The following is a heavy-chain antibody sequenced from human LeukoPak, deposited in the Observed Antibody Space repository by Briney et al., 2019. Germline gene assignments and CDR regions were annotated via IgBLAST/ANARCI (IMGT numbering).Heavy chain of an antibody. Sequence: SETLSLTCAVYGGSFSGYYWSWIRQPPGKGLEWIGEINHSGSTNYNPSLKSRVTISVDTSKNQFSLKLSSVTAVDTAVYYCARVNRYSGSYGPPIYFDYWGQGTLVTVSS. CDR2: INHSGST. D-gene: IGHD1-26*01. V-gene: IGHV4-34*01. CDR1: GGSFSGYY. CDR3: ARVNRYSGSYGPPIYFDY. J-gene: IGHJ4*02.